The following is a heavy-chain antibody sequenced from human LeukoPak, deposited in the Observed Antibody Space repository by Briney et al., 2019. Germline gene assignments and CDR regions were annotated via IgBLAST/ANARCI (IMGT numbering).Heavy chain of an antibody. V-gene: IGHV3-9*01. CDR1: GFTFDDYA. Sequence: PGGSLRLSSAASGFTFDDYAMHWVRQAPGKGLEWVSGISWNSGSIGYADSVKGRFTISRDNAKNSLYLQMNSLRAEDTAVYYCAELGITMIGGVWGKGTTVTISS. CDR2: ISWNSGSI. J-gene: IGHJ6*04. D-gene: IGHD3-10*02. CDR3: AELGITMIGGV.